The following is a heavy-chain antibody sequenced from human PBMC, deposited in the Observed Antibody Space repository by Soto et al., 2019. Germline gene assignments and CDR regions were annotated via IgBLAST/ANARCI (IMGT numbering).Heavy chain of an antibody. J-gene: IGHJ3*02. CDR3: AHIEVSGSAFDI. D-gene: IGHD2-15*01. CDR2: IDWDDDK. CDR1: GFSFTTSEMR. Sequence: SGPTLVNPPQTLTLTCTFSGFSFTTSEMRVGWIRQPPGKALEWLARIDWDDDKFYSTSLKTRLTISKDTSKNLVVLTMTNMDPVDTATYYCAHIEVSGSAFDIWGQGTMVTVSS. V-gene: IGHV2-70*04.